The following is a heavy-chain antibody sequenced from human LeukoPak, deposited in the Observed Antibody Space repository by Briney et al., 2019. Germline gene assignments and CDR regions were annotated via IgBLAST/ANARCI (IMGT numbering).Heavy chain of an antibody. J-gene: IGHJ6*03. Sequence: GESLKISCKASGYSFLSYWIGWVRQMPGKGLEWMGIIYPGDSDTRYSPSFQGQVTISADKSISTACLQWSSLKASDTAMYYCARLDIVVVPAAQNPYYYYYMDVWGKGTTVTISS. D-gene: IGHD2-2*03. CDR1: GYSFLSYW. CDR2: IYPGDSDT. CDR3: ARLDIVVVPAAQNPYYYYYMDV. V-gene: IGHV5-51*01.